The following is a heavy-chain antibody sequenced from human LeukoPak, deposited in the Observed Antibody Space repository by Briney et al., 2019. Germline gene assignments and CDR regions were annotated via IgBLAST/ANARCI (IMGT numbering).Heavy chain of an antibody. Sequence: ASVKVSCKASGYTFTSYDINWVRQATGQGLEWMGWMNPNSGNTGYAQKFQGRVTITRNTSISTAYMELSSLRSEDTAVYYCAGGPAKRYCSSTSCYGFDYWGQGTLVTVSS. CDR3: AGGPAKRYCSSTSCYGFDY. CDR2: MNPNSGNT. D-gene: IGHD2-2*01. CDR1: GYTFTSYD. J-gene: IGHJ4*02. V-gene: IGHV1-8*03.